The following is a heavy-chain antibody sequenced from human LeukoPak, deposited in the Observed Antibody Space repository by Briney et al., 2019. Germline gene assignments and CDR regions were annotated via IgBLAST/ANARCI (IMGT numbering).Heavy chain of an antibody. J-gene: IGHJ5*02. CDR1: GVSISSGDYY. V-gene: IGHV4-30-4*01. D-gene: IGHD3-22*01. Sequence: PSQTLSLTCTVSGVSISSGDYYWTCIRPPPGKGLEWITYTYYSGTTYYNPSLKSQHTISPNTSKNPFSLKLSSVTAAATAVYYCARPYFYDSRIDPWGQGTLVTVSS. CDR3: ARPYFYDSRIDP. CDR2: TYYSGTT.